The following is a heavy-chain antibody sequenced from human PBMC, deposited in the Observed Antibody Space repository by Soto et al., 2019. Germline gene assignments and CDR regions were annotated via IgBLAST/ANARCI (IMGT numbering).Heavy chain of an antibody. CDR2: MSSNGGTT. D-gene: IGHD1-7*01. CDR1: GFTFSSYD. Sequence: EVQLAESGGGMVQPGGSLRLSCVASGFTFSSYDMHWVRQAPGKGLEYVSSMSSNGGTTYYGNSLKGRFTISRDNSKNTLYLQMGSLRAEDMAVYYCVRRVSGNYDYWGQGTLVTVSS. V-gene: IGHV3-64*01. CDR3: VRRVSGNYDY. J-gene: IGHJ4*02.